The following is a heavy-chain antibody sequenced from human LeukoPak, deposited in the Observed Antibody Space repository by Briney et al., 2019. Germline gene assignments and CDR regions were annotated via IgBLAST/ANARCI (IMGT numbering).Heavy chain of an antibody. V-gene: IGHV3-23*01. CDR1: GFTFSSYA. J-gene: IGHJ4*02. Sequence: GGSLRLSCAASGFTFSSYAMSWVRQAPGKGLEWVSAISGSGGSTYYADSVKGRFTISRDNSKNTLYLQMNSLRAEDTAVYYCAKDPGYCTNGVCYPKAMAMDYWGQGTLVTVSS. CDR3: AKDPGYCTNGVCYPKAMAMDY. D-gene: IGHD2-8*01. CDR2: ISGSGGST.